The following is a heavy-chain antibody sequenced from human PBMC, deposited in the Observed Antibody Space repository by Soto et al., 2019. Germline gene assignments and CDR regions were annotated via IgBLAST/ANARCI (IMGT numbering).Heavy chain of an antibody. CDR2: MNPNSGNT. J-gene: IGHJ4*02. Sequence: ASVKISCKASGYTFTSYDINWVRQATGQGLEWMGWMNPNSGNTGYAQKFQGRVTMTRDTSISTAYMELSSLRSEDTAVYYCARVFTMVRGAIGYWGQGTLVTVSS. CDR1: GYTFTSYD. CDR3: ARVFTMVRGAIGY. D-gene: IGHD3-10*01. V-gene: IGHV1-8*01.